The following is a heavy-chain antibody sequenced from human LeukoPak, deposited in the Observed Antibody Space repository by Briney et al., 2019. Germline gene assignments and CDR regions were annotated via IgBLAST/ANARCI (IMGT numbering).Heavy chain of an antibody. CDR1: GASISIYY. J-gene: IGHJ4*02. CDR2: IYTSGST. Sequence: SETLSLTCTVSGASISIYYWSWIRQPAGKGLEWIGRIYTSGSTNYNPSLKSRVTMSVDTSKNQFSLKLSSVTAADTAVYYCARGTLYSGWSYYLDYWGQGTLVTVSS. V-gene: IGHV4-4*07. D-gene: IGHD6-19*01. CDR3: ARGTLYSGWSYYLDY.